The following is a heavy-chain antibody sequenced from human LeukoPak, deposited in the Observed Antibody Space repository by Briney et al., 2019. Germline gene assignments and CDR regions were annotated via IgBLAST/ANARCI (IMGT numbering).Heavy chain of an antibody. D-gene: IGHD5-18*01. CDR1: GFSFSSYN. CDR2: ISSRSRYM. J-gene: IGHJ3*02. Sequence: GGSLRLSCAASGFSFSSYNMNWVRQAPGKGLGWVSSISSRSRYMDYTDSVKGRFTVSRDNAKDSLYLQMSGLRVEDTAVYFCARESGYADAFDIWGQGTLVTVSS. CDR3: ARESGYADAFDI. V-gene: IGHV3-21*03.